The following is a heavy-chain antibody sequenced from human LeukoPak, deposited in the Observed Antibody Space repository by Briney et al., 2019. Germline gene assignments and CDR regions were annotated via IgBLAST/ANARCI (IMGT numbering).Heavy chain of an antibody. CDR1: GFTFSSYG. Sequence: GGSLRLSCAASGFTFSSYGMHWVRQAPGKGLEWVAFIRYDGSNKYYADSVKGRFTISRDNSKNTLYLQMNSLRAEDTAVYYCAKDRGSYYVEYAFDIWGQGTMVTVSS. D-gene: IGHD1-26*01. CDR2: IRYDGSNK. J-gene: IGHJ3*02. CDR3: AKDRGSYYVEYAFDI. V-gene: IGHV3-30*02.